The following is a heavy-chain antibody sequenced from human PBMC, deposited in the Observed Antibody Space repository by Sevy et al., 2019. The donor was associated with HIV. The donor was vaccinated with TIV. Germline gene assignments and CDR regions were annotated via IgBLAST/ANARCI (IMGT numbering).Heavy chain of an antibody. D-gene: IGHD2-2*01. J-gene: IGHJ6*02. CDR2: IRYDGSNK. V-gene: IGHV3-30*02. CDR3: AKDLCSSTSCYVYYCYYGMDV. CDR1: GFTFSSYG. Sequence: GGSLRLSCAASGFTFSSYGMHWVRQAPGKGLEWVAFIRYDGSNKYYADSVKGRFTISRDNSKNTLYLQMNSLRAEDTAVYYCAKDLCSSTSCYVYYCYYGMDVWGQGTTVTVSS.